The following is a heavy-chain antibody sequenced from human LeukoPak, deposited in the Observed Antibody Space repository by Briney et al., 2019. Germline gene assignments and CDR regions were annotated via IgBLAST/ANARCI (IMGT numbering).Heavy chain of an antibody. V-gene: IGHV3-23*01. J-gene: IGHJ4*02. Sequence: GGSLRLSGAASGFTFNSYAMSWVRQAPGKGLEWVSAISDSGGSTYYADSVRGRFTISRDNPKNTLYLQMNSLRAEDTAVYFCAKTPLLYIGTYWADYWGQGTLVTVSS. CDR2: ISDSGGST. CDR3: AKTPLLYIGTYWADY. CDR1: GFTFNSYA. D-gene: IGHD1-26*01.